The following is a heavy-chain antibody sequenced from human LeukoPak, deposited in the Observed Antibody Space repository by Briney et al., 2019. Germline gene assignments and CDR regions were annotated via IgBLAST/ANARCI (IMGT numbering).Heavy chain of an antibody. J-gene: IGHJ4*02. CDR3: TRDRAHGTQDY. CDR1: GGSFTDYF. D-gene: IGHD1-26*01. Sequence: SEALSLPCTVSGGSFTDYFWGWIRRPPGRGLEVIGSIYYNGRPFYNPALKNRVSISLDTSKGQFSLNLDSVTAADTAVYFCTRDRAHGTQDYWGQGTLVTVS. V-gene: IGHV4-39*07. CDR2: IYYNGRP.